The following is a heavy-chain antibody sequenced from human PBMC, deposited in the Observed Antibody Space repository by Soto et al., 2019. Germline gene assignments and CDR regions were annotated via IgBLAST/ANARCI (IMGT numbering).Heavy chain of an antibody. J-gene: IGHJ5*02. Sequence: SETLSLTCTVSGGSISSYYWSWIRQPPGKGLEWIGYIYYSGSTNYNPSLKSRVTISVDTSKNQFSLKLSSVTAADTAVYYCARDVGSSCYENWFDPWGQGSLVAISS. D-gene: IGHD6-13*01. V-gene: IGHV4-59*12. CDR3: ARDVGSSCYENWFDP. CDR2: IYYSGST. CDR1: GGSISSYY.